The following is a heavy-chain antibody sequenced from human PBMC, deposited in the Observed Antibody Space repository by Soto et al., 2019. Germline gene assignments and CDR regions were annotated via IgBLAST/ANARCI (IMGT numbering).Heavy chain of an antibody. CDR1: GYTFIDYY. CDR3: ARPPGYISDWYYFDL. D-gene: IGHD6-19*01. CDR2: ISPKSGGT. V-gene: IGHV1-2*02. J-gene: IGHJ4*02. Sequence: QVQLVQSGAEVKKPGASVKVSCEASGYTFIDYYMHWVRQAPGHGFEWMGRISPKSGGTNYAQKFQGRVTMTWDTSLNTADIELSSLMSEDTAVYYCARPPGYISDWYYFDLWGQGTLVNVSS.